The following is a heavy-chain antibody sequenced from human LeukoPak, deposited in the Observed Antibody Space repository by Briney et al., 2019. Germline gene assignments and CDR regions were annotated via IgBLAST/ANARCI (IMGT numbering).Heavy chain of an antibody. Sequence: GRSLGLSCAASGFTFDDYAMHWVRQAPGKGLEWVSGISWNSGSIGYADSVKGRFTISRDNAENSLYLQMNSLRAEDTAVYYCARAAGRMTPLDYWGQGTLVTVSS. V-gene: IGHV3-9*01. CDR3: ARAAGRMTPLDY. D-gene: IGHD2-15*01. J-gene: IGHJ4*02. CDR1: GFTFDDYA. CDR2: ISWNSGSI.